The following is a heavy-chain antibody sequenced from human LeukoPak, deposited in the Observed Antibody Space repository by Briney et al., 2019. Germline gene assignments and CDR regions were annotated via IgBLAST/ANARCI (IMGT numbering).Heavy chain of an antibody. J-gene: IGHJ4*02. V-gene: IGHV4-31*03. CDR1: GGSLSSGDYS. CDR3: TRAETY. Sequence: SEILSLTCTVSGGSLSSGDYSWNWVRQHPGKGLEWIGHIYFSGSTSYNPSLKSRVTISLDTSKNQFSLKLRSVTAADTAVYYCTRAETYWGQGTLVTVSS. CDR2: IYFSGST.